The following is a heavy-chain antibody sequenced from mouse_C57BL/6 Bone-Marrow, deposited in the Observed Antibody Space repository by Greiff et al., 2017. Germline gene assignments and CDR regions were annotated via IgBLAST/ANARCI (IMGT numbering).Heavy chain of an antibody. D-gene: IGHD5-1-1*01. CDR2: IDPSDGYT. CDR1: GYTFTSYW. V-gene: IGHV1-50*01. CDR3: ARGPFNTLVSV. J-gene: IGHJ1*03. Sequence: QVQLQQPGAELVKPGASVKLSCKASGYTFTSYWMQWVKQRPGQGLEWIGEIDPSDGYTNYNQKFKGKATLTVDTSSSTAYMQLSSLTSEDSAVYFCARGPFNTLVSVWGTGTTVTVSS.